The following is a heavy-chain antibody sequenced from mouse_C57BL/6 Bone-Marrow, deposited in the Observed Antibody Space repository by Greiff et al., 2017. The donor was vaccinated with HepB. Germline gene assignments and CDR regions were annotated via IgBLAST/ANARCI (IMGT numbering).Heavy chain of an antibody. CDR1: GFTFSSYA. V-gene: IGHV5-4*01. J-gene: IGHJ2*01. CDR2: ISDGGSYT. Sequence: EVQLVESGGGLVKPGGSLKLSCAASGFTFSSYAMSWVRQTPEKRLEWVATISDGGSYTYYPDNVKGRFTISRDNAKNNLYLQMSHLKSEDTAMYYCARGLRRVDYWGQGTTLTVSS. CDR3: ARGLRRVDY. D-gene: IGHD2-12*01.